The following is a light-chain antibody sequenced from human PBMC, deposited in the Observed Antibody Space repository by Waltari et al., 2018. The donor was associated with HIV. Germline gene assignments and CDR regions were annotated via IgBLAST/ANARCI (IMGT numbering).Light chain of an antibody. CDR1: QSVISNY. Sequence: EIVLTQSRGTLSLSPGERATLSCRASQSVISNYLAWYQQKPGQAPRLLIYGASSRATGIPDRFSGSGSGTDFTLTISRLEPEDFAVYYCQQYGSSPYTFGQGTKLEIK. V-gene: IGKV3-20*01. CDR2: GAS. J-gene: IGKJ2*01. CDR3: QQYGSSPYT.